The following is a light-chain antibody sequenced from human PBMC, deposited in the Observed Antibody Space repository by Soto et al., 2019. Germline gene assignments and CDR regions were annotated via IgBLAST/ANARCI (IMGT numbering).Light chain of an antibody. V-gene: IGLV1-44*01. CDR1: SSNIGTNT. J-gene: IGLJ2*01. CDR3: AAWDDSLKGLV. Sequence: QPVLTQPPSTSGTPGQRVTISCSGSSSNIGTNTVNWYQQFPGTAPKLLIYSNDQRPSGVPDRFSGSKSGTSASLAISGLQSEDEADYYCAAWDDSLKGLVLGGGTKLTVL. CDR2: SND.